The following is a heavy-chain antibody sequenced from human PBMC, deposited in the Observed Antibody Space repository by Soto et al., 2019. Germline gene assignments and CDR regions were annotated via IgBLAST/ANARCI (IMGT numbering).Heavy chain of an antibody. V-gene: IGHV3-23*04. Sequence: EVQLVESGGGSVQPGGSLRLSCAASGFTFSSYAMSWVRQAPGKGPEWVSGTSSSGGSTYYADSVKGRFTISRDNFKNTLYLQMNSLRAEDTALYYCGRDPNGDYGGAFDIWGQGTLVTVSS. CDR3: GRDPNGDYGGAFDI. CDR2: TSSSGGST. J-gene: IGHJ3*02. D-gene: IGHD4-17*01. CDR1: GFTFSSYA.